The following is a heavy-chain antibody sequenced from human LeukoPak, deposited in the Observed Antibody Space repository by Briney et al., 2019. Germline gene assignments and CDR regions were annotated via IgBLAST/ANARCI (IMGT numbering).Heavy chain of an antibody. CDR2: IYYSGST. CDR3: ASYDSSGYYSDAFDI. Sequence: PSETLSLTCTVSGGSISSYYWSWIRQPPGKGLEWIGYIYYSGSTNYNPSLKSRVTISVDTSKNQFSLKLSSVTAADTAVYYCASYDSSGYYSDAFDIWGQGTMVTVSS. J-gene: IGHJ3*02. CDR1: GGSISSYY. D-gene: IGHD3-22*01. V-gene: IGHV4-59*01.